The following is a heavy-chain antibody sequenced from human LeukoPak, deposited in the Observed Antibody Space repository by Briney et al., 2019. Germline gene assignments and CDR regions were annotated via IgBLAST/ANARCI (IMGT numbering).Heavy chain of an antibody. CDR2: ISYDGSNK. CDR3: AKDYDSSGYYYFDY. V-gene: IGHV3-30*18. Sequence: GSLSLSCAASGFTFSSYGMHWVRQAPGKGLEWVAVISYDGSNKYYADSVKGRFTISRDNSKNTLYLQMNSLRAEDTAVYYCAKDYDSSGYYYFDYWGQGTLVTVSS. J-gene: IGHJ4*02. CDR1: GFTFSSYG. D-gene: IGHD3-22*01.